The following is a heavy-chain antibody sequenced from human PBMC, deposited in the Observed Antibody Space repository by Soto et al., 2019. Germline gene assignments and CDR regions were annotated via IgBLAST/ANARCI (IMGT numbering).Heavy chain of an antibody. CDR2: TRNKANSYTT. CDR3: AREGGYYGDYVFDY. J-gene: IGHJ4*02. CDR1: GFTFSDHY. D-gene: IGHD4-17*01. Sequence: GGSPRLSCAASGFTFSDHYMDWVRQAPGKGLEWVGRTRNKANSYTTEYAASVKGRFTISRDDSKNSLYLQMYSLKTEDTAVYYCAREGGYYGDYVFDYWGQGTLVTVSS. V-gene: IGHV3-72*01.